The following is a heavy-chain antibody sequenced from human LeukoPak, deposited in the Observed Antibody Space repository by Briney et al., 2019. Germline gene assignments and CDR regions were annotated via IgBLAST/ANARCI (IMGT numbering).Heavy chain of an antibody. Sequence: SETLSLTCTVSGGSISSYYWSWIRQPPGKGLEWIGYIYYSGTTNYNPSLKSRVTISVDTSKNQFSLKLSSVTAADTAVYYCAGDPGVAFDIWGQGTMVTVSS. V-gene: IGHV4-59*12. CDR1: GGSISSYY. J-gene: IGHJ3*02. CDR2: IYYSGTT. D-gene: IGHD3-10*01. CDR3: AGDPGVAFDI.